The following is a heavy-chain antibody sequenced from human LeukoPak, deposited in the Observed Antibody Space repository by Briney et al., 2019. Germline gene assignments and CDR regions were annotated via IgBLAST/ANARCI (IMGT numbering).Heavy chain of an antibody. CDR2: IRYDGSNK. V-gene: IGHV3-30*02. CDR3: AKDKMATIIGGSYFDY. D-gene: IGHD5-24*01. CDR1: GFTFSSYG. J-gene: IGHJ4*02. Sequence: PGGSLRLSCVASGFTFSSYGMHWVRQAPGKGLEWVAFIRYDGSNKYYADSVKGRFTISRDNSKNTLYLQMNSLRAEDTAVYYCAKDKMATIIGGSYFDYWGQGTLVTVSS.